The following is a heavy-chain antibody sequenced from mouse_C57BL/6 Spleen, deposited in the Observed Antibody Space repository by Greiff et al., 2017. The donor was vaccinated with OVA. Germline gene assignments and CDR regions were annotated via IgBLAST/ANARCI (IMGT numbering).Heavy chain of an antibody. CDR3: ARGTTVANWYFDV. CDR1: GYTFTSYW. CDR2: IDPSDSYT. Sequence: QVQLQQPGAELVMPGASVKLSCKASGYTFTSYWMHWVKQRPGQGLEWIGEIDPSDSYTNYNQKFKGKSTLTVDKSSSPAYMQLSSLTSEDSAVYYCARGTTVANWYFDVWGTGTTVTVSS. V-gene: IGHV1-69*01. D-gene: IGHD1-1*01. J-gene: IGHJ1*03.